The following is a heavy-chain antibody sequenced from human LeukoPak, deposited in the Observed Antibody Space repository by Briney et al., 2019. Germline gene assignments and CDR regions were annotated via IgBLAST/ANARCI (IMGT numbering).Heavy chain of an antibody. V-gene: IGHV3-74*01. CDR1: GFTFSSYW. CDR2: INSDGSST. D-gene: IGHD5-18*01. J-gene: IGHJ4*02. Sequence: GGSLRLSCAASGFTFSSYWMHWVRQAPGKGLVWVSRINSDGSSTSYADSVKGRFTISRDNAKNTLYLQMNSLRAEDTAVYYCARAGDRYGYGYLYCWGQGTLVAVSS. CDR3: ARAGDRYGYGYLYC.